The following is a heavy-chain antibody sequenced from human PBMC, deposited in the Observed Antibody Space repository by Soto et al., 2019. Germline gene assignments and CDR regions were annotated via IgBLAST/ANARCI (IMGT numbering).Heavy chain of an antibody. J-gene: IGHJ5*02. CDR1: GGSISSYY. V-gene: IGHV4-59*01. Sequence: PSETLSLTCTVSGGSISSYYWSWIRQPPGKGLEWIGYIYYSGSTNYNPSLKSRVTISVDTSKNQFSLKLSSVTAADTAVYYCARDRSWLDPWGQGTLVTVSS. CDR3: ARDRSWLDP. CDR2: IYYSGST.